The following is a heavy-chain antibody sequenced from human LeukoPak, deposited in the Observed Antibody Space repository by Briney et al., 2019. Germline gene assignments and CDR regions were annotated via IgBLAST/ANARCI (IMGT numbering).Heavy chain of an antibody. V-gene: IGHV3-30-3*01. CDR2: ISYDGSNI. CDR1: GFTFSSYA. D-gene: IGHD3-22*01. J-gene: IGHJ4*02. CDR3: ARVRAYYYDSSGYQDY. Sequence: GRSLRLSCAASGFTFSSYAMHWVRQAPGKGLEWVAVISYDGSNIYYADSVKGRFTISRDNAKNSLYLQMNSLRAEDTAVYYCARVRAYYYDSSGYQDYWGQGTLVTVSS.